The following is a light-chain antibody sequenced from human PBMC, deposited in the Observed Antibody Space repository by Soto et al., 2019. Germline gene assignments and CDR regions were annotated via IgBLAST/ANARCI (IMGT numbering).Light chain of an antibody. V-gene: IGLV2-14*01. Sequence: QSVLTQPASVSGSPGQSITISCTGTSSDVGGYKYVSWYQQHPDKAPKLIIFEVSNRPSGIPSRFSGSKSGNTASLTISGLQAEDEADYYCASYTSSSTSVIFGRGTQLTVL. CDR2: EVS. CDR1: SSDVGGYKY. CDR3: ASYTSSSTSVI. J-gene: IGLJ7*01.